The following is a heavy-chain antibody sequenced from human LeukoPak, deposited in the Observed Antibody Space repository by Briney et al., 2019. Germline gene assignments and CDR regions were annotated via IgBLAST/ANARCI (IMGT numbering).Heavy chain of an antibody. V-gene: IGHV3-33*01. J-gene: IGHJ4*02. CDR3: ARDRLEAVADDDYFDY. CDR1: GFTFSSYG. Sequence: GGSLRLSCAASGFTFSSYGMHWVRQAPGKGLEWVAVIWYDGSNKYYGDSVKGRFTISRDNSKNTVYLQMNSLRAEDTGVYYCARDRLEAVADDDYFDYWGQGTLVTVSS. D-gene: IGHD6-19*01. CDR2: IWYDGSNK.